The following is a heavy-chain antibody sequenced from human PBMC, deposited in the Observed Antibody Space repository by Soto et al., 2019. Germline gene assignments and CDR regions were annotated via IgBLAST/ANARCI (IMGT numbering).Heavy chain of an antibody. CDR3: VSSRAAIYGDAFDV. J-gene: IGHJ3*01. CDR2: IYDSGNT. D-gene: IGHD2-2*01. V-gene: IGHV4-59*03. Sequence: VQLQESGPGLVKPSETLSLTCSVSGDSISSYFRNWIRQPPGQGLEWIGCIYDSGNTDYNPSLKSRVTMSLSTSKNQFSLNLSSVTAADTAVYYCVSSRAAIYGDAFDVWGQGTMVTVSS. CDR1: GDSISSYF.